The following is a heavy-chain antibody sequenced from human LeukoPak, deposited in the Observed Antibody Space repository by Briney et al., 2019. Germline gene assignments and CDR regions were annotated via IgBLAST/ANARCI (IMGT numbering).Heavy chain of an antibody. V-gene: IGHV3-7*01. D-gene: IGHD3-22*01. J-gene: IGHJ4*02. CDR1: GFTFSGNW. Sequence: GGSLRLSYAASGFTFSGNWMSWVRQAPGKGLEWLANIDQDGSGKYYLDSVKGRFTISRDNAKNSLYLQMNSLRAEDTAVYYCARDAKYYHDSSGYYWGQGTLVTVSS. CDR3: ARDAKYYHDSSGYY. CDR2: IDQDGSGK.